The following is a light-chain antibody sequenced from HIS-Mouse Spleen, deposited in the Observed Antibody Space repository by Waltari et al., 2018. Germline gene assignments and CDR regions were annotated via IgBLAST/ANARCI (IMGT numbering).Light chain of an antibody. CDR3: QRLNSYPPT. J-gene: IGKJ1*01. V-gene: IGKV1-9*01. CDR2: AAS. Sequence: DIQLTQPPSFLSVSVGARVTFPSWASQGVSSYLSWYQQIPGKAPKLLIYAASTLQSGVPSRFSGSGSGTEFTRTSSSLQPGDFATYDCQRLNSYPPTFGQRTKVEIK. CDR1: QGVSSY.